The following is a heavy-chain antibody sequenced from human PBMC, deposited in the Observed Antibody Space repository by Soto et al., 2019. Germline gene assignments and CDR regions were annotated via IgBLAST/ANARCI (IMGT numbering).Heavy chain of an antibody. V-gene: IGHV4-61*01. CDR2: IHYSGRT. J-gene: IGHJ5*02. D-gene: IGHD2-15*01. CDR3: ARSGATYFVDWFDP. Sequence: PSETLSLTCTVSGDSVNSGSYYWSWIRQPPGKGLEWIGYIHYSGRTNYNPSLKSRVTISVDTSKNQFSLKLSSVTAADTAVYYCARSGATYFVDWFDPWGQGALVTVSS. CDR1: GDSVNSGSYY.